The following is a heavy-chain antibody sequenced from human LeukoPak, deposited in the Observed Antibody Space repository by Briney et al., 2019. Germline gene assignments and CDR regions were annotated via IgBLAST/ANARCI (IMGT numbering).Heavy chain of an antibody. V-gene: IGHV1-69*05. J-gene: IGHJ6*03. CDR3: ASLTQEYSSSAYYYMDV. CDR2: IIPIFGTA. D-gene: IGHD6-13*01. Sequence: SVKVSCKASGGTFSSYAISWVRQAPGQGLEWMGGIIPIFGTANYAQKFQGRVTITTDESTSTAYMELSSLRSEDTAVYYCASLTQEYSSSAYYYMDVWGKGTSVTVSS. CDR1: GGTFSSYA.